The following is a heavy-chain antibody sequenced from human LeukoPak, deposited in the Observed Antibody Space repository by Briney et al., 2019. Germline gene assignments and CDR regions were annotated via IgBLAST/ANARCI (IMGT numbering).Heavy chain of an antibody. CDR2: ISSSSSYI. D-gene: IGHD2-15*01. CDR3: ARDSRGCSGGSCYFSDYYYYYMDV. V-gene: IGHV3-21*01. J-gene: IGHJ6*03. CDR1: GFTFSIYS. Sequence: GGSLRLSCAASGFTFSIYSMDWVRQAPGKGLEWVSSISSSSSYIYYADSVKGRFTISRDNAKNSLYLQMNSLRAEDTAVYYCARDSRGCSGGSCYFSDYYYYYMDVWGKGTTVTISS.